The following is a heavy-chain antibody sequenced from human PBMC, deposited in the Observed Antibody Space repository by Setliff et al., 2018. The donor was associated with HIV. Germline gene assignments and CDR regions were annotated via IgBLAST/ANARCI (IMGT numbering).Heavy chain of an antibody. J-gene: IGHJ3*02. V-gene: IGHV1-2*06. CDR3: ARDDGFDI. CDR1: GYTFIAYY. CDR2: IDPNFGGT. Sequence: ASVKVSCKASGYTFIAYYIHWVRQAPGQGLEWMGRIDPNFGGTNYAQKFQGRVPMTRDTSISTAYMELSRLRSDDTAVYYCARDDGFDIWGQGTMVTVSS.